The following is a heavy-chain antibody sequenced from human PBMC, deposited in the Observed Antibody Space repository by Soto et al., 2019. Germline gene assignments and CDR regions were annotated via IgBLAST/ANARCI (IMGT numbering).Heavy chain of an antibody. V-gene: IGHV4-31*03. J-gene: IGHJ6*02. CDR1: GGSISSGGYY. CDR2: IYYSGST. Sequence: QVQLQESGPGLVKPSQTLSLTCTVSGGSISSGGYYWSWIRQHPGKGREWIGYIYYSGSTYYNPYHKSRVTISVDTSKNQFSLKLSSVTAADTAVYYCARETYYYDSSGYPAGYYYYYGMDVWGQGTTVTVSS. CDR3: ARETYYYDSSGYPAGYYYYYGMDV. D-gene: IGHD3-22*01.